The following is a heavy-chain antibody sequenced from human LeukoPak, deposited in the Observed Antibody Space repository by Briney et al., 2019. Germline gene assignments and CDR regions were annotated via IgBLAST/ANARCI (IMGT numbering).Heavy chain of an antibody. V-gene: IGHV3-7*02. CDR1: GFTFSSYW. CDR2: IRQDGSEK. J-gene: IGHJ4*02. Sequence: GGSLRLSCAASGFTFSSYWMSWVRQAPGKGLEWVANIRQDGSEKYYVDSVKGRFTISRDNAKNSLYLQMNSLRAEDTAVYYCASTGDYDILTGSFYFDYWGQGTLVTVYS. CDR3: ASTGDYDILTGSFYFDY. D-gene: IGHD3-9*01.